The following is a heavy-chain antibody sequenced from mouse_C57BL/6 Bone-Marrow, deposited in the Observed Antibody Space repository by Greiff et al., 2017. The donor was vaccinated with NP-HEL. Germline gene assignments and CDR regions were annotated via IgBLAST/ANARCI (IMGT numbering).Heavy chain of an antibody. V-gene: IGHV1-82*01. D-gene: IGHD2-4*01. Sequence: QVQLQQSGPELVKPGASVKISCKASGYAFSSSWMNWVKQRPGKGLEWIGRIYPGDGDTNYNGKFKGKATLTADKSSSTAYRQLSSLTSEDSAVYFCARGIWDYDGYFDVWGTGTTVTVSS. J-gene: IGHJ1*03. CDR2: IYPGDGDT. CDR3: ARGIWDYDGYFDV. CDR1: GYAFSSSW.